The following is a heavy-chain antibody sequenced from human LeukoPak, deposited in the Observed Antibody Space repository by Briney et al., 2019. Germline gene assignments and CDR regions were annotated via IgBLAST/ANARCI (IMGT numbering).Heavy chain of an antibody. V-gene: IGHV3-15*01. CDR1: GFTFSSYA. CDR3: TIYDDYGDYPDY. J-gene: IGHJ4*02. CDR2: IKSKTDGGTT. Sequence: GGSLRLSCAASGFTFSSYAMSWVRQAPGKGLEWVGRIKSKTDGGTTDYAAPVKGRFTISRDDSKNTLYLQMNSLKTEDTAVYYCTIYDDYGDYPDYWGQGTLVTVSS. D-gene: IGHD4-17*01.